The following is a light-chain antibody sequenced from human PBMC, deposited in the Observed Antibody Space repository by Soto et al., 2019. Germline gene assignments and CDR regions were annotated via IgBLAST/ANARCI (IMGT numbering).Light chain of an antibody. CDR1: QNIRNW. CDR3: KQYNTYSK. Sequence: DIQMTHSPSTLSASVFYSVTITCRSSQNIRNWLAWYQQKPGKAPNPLIYDASSLKSGVPARFSGSGSGTEFTLTISSLQPDDFATYYCKQYNTYSKFGQGTRLEIK. J-gene: IGKJ5*01. V-gene: IGKV1-5*01. CDR2: DAS.